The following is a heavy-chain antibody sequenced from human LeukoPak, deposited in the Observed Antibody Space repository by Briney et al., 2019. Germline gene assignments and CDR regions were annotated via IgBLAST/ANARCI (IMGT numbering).Heavy chain of an antibody. V-gene: IGHV4-4*09. Sequence: SETLSLTCTVSGGSISSYYWSWIRQPPGKGLEWIGYIYTSGSTNYNPSLKSRVTISVDTSKNQFSLKLSSVPAAHTAVYYCARRGEAYYASSGYYFDIWGQGTMVTVSS. D-gene: IGHD3-22*01. CDR1: GGSISSYY. CDR2: IYTSGST. J-gene: IGHJ3*02. CDR3: ARRGEAYYASSGYYFDI.